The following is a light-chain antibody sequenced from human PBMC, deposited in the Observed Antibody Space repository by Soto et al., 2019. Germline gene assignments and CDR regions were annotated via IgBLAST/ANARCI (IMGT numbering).Light chain of an antibody. CDR3: SSYTSSSVV. CDR2: DVS. J-gene: IGLJ2*01. Sequence: QSALTQPASVSGSPGQSITISCTGTSSDVGGYNYVSWYQQHPGKAPKLMIYDVSNRPSGVSNRFSGSKSGNTASLTISGLQAEDEDDYYCSSYTSSSVVFGGGTKVTVL. V-gene: IGLV2-14*01. CDR1: SSDVGGYNY.